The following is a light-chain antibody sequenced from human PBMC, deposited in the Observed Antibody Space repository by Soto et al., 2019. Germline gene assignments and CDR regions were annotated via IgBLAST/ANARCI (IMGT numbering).Light chain of an antibody. V-gene: IGLV1-40*01. CDR2: GNT. J-gene: IGLJ2*01. CDR3: QSYDSGLSGLHVI. Sequence: QSALTQPPSVSGAPGQRVTISCTGSPSNIGAGYDVHWYQQFPGTAPKLLIYGNTSRPSGVPARFSASKSGTSASLAITGLQTEDEADYYCQSYDSGLSGLHVIFGGGTKLTVL. CDR1: PSNIGAGYD.